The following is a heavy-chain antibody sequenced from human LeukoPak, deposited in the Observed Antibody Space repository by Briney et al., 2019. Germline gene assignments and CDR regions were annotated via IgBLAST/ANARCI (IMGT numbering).Heavy chain of an antibody. CDR1: GGSISSGGYY. Sequence: SETLSLTCTVSGGSISSGGYYWSWIRQPPGKGLEWIGYIYHSGSTYYNPSLKSRVTISVDRSKNQFSLKLSSVTAADTAVYYCARFWSGIDYWGQGTLVTVSS. D-gene: IGHD3-3*01. V-gene: IGHV4-30-2*01. J-gene: IGHJ4*02. CDR2: IYHSGST. CDR3: ARFWSGIDY.